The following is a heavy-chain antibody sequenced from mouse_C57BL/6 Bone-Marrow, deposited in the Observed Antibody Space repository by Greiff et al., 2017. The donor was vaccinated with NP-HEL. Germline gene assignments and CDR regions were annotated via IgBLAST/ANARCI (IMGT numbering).Heavy chain of an antibody. CDR3: AKGDYYGSSYPFAY. Sequence: EVKLVESGPELVKPGDSVKISCKASGYSFTGYFMNWVMQSHGKSLEWIGRINPYNGDTFYNQKFKGKATLTVDKSSSTAHMELRSLTSEVSAVYYCAKGDYYGSSYPFAYWGQGTLVTVSA. D-gene: IGHD1-1*01. V-gene: IGHV1-20*01. J-gene: IGHJ3*01. CDR1: GYSFTGYF. CDR2: INPYNGDT.